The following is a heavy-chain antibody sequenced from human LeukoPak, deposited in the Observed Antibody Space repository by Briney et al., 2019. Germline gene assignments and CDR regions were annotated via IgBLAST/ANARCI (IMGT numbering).Heavy chain of an antibody. J-gene: IGHJ4*02. CDR1: GAFITNSHW. D-gene: IGHD4-17*01. V-gene: IGHV4-4*02. Sequence: PSGTLSLTCAVSGAFITNSHWWSWARQPPGKGLEWIGEIYHSGTTNYSPSLQSRVTMSVDKSKNQFSLKLSSVTAADTAVYYCATYFYGEYGSYYFDYWGQGTLVTVSS. CDR2: IYHSGTT. CDR3: ATYFYGEYGSYYFDY.